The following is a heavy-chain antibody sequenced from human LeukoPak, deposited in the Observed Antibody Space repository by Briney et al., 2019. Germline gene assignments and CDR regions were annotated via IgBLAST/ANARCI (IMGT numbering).Heavy chain of an antibody. CDR1: GFTFSSYS. V-gene: IGHV3-21*01. J-gene: IGHJ6*03. D-gene: IGHD7-27*01. CDR2: ISSSCYI. CDR3: ARAGAYYYMDV. Sequence: GGSLRLSCAASGFTFSSYSMNWVGQAPGKGLEWVSSISSSCYIYYADSVKGRFTISRDNAKNSLYLQMNSLRAEDTAVYYCARAGAYYYMDVWGKGTTVTVSS.